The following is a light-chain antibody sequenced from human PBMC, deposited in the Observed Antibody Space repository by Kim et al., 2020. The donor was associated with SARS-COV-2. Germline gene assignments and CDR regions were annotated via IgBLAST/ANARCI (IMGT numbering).Light chain of an antibody. CDR1: QSVLYSPNRKNY. J-gene: IGKJ1*01. CDR2: WAS. Sequence: DIVLTQSPDSLAVSLGERATINCKSSQSVLYSPNRKNYLAWYQHKPGQPPRLLVYWASTRESGVPERFSGGGSETDFTLTISSLQAEDVAVYYCQQYYGLPRTFGQGTKVDIK. V-gene: IGKV4-1*01. CDR3: QQYYGLPRT.